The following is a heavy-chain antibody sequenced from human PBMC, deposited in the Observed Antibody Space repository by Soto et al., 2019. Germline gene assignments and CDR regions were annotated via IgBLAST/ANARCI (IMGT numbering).Heavy chain of an antibody. V-gene: IGHV3-30*18. CDR3: AKDQGSGWYPIDY. J-gene: IGHJ4*02. D-gene: IGHD6-19*01. CDR2: ISYDGSNK. CDR1: GFTFSSYG. Sequence: QVQLVESGGGVVQPGRSLRLSCAASGFTFSSYGMHWVRQAPGKGLEWVAVISYDGSNKYYADSVKGRFTISRDNSKNTLYLQMNSLRAEVTAVYYCAKDQGSGWYPIDYWGQGTLVTVSS.